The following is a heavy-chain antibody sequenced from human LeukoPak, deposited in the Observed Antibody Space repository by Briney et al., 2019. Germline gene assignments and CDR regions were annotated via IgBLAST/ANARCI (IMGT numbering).Heavy chain of an antibody. D-gene: IGHD1-7*01. CDR2: ISGSGDAT. Sequence: GGSLRLSCAASGFTFSSYAMSWVRQAPGKGLEWVSSISGSGDATYYADSVKGRFTISRDNSKNTLYLQMNSLRAEDTAVYYCAKGEKLLWLTRVHYFDYWGQGTLATVSS. CDR1: GFTFSSYA. CDR3: AKGEKLLWLTRVHYFDY. V-gene: IGHV3-23*01. J-gene: IGHJ4*02.